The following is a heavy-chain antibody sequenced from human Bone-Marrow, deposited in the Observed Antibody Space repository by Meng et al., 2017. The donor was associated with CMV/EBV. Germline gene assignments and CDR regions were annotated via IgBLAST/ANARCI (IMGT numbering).Heavy chain of an antibody. CDR1: GFTFSSYS. D-gene: IGHD4-11*01. J-gene: IGHJ6*02. CDR3: ARETTALYYYYGIDV. Sequence: GESLKISCAASGFTFSSYSMNWVRQAPGKGLEWVSSISSSSSYIYYADSVKGRFTISRDNSKNMLYLQMNSMRAEDTAVYYCARETTALYYYYGIDVWGQGTTATVSS. CDR2: ISSSSSYI. V-gene: IGHV3-21*04.